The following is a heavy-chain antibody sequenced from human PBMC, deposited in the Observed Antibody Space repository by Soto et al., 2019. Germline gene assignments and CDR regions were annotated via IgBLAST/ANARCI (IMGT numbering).Heavy chain of an antibody. CDR3: ARDQGLATVTQWYNWFDP. D-gene: IGHD4-4*01. J-gene: IGHJ5*02. CDR2: INPSGGST. CDR1: GYTFTSYY. Sequence: GASVKVSGKASGYTFTSYYMHWVRQAPGQGLEWMGIINPSGGSTSYAQKFQGRVTMTRDTSTSTVYMELSSLRSEDTAVYYCARDQGLATVTQWYNWFDPWGQGTLVTVSS. V-gene: IGHV1-46*01.